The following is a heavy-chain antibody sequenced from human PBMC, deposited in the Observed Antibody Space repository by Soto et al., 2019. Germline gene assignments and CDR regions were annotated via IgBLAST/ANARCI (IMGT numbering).Heavy chain of an antibody. CDR3: ARAEYTSGWYFMGIHY. V-gene: IGHV3-30*04. Sequence: QVQMVESGGGVVQPGKSLRLSCAASGFTLSSFAMHWVRQAPGKGLEWVAVTSSDGSKEYYADSVKGRFTISRDNSKNTLYLQMNSLRADDTAVFYCARAEYTSGWYFMGIHYWGQGTLVTVSS. CDR2: TSSDGSKE. D-gene: IGHD6-19*01. CDR1: GFTLSSFA. J-gene: IGHJ4*02.